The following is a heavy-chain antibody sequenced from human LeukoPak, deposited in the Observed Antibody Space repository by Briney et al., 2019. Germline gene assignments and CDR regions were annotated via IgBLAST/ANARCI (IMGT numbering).Heavy chain of an antibody. CDR3: ARGYGEFNPDY. Sequence: ASVKVSCKASGYTFTSYVLHWVRQAPGQRLEWMGWINAGNGNTKYSQKFQGRVTITRDTSASTAYMELSGLRSKDTAVYYCARGYGEFNPDYWGQGTLVTVSS. D-gene: IGHD3-10*01. J-gene: IGHJ4*02. CDR2: INAGNGNT. V-gene: IGHV1-3*01. CDR1: GYTFTSYV.